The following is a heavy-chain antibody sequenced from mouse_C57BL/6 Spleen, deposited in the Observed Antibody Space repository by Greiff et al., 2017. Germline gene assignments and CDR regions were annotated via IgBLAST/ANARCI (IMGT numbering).Heavy chain of an antibody. J-gene: IGHJ2*01. V-gene: IGHV1-50*01. Sequence: VQLQQPGAELVKPGASVKLSCKASGSTFTSYWMQWVKQRPGQGLEWIGEIDPSDSYTNYNQKFKGKATLTVDTSSSTAYMQLSSLTSEDSAVYYCARWGTARGWGQGTTLTVSS. CDR2: IDPSDSYT. CDR3: ARWGTARG. D-gene: IGHD3-2*01. CDR1: GSTFTSYW.